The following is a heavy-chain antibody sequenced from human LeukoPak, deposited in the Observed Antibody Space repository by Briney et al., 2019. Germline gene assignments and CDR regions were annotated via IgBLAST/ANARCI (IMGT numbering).Heavy chain of an antibody. Sequence: GGSLRLSCAASGFTFSSYWMHWVRQAPGKGLVWVSRSNSDGSSTSYADSVKGRFTISRDNAEKTLYLQMNSLRAEDTAVYYCARDRSSLGLWFGELRNWGQGTLVTVSS. J-gene: IGHJ4*02. D-gene: IGHD3-10*01. CDR2: SNSDGSST. V-gene: IGHV3-74*01. CDR1: GFTFSSYW. CDR3: ARDRSSLGLWFGELRN.